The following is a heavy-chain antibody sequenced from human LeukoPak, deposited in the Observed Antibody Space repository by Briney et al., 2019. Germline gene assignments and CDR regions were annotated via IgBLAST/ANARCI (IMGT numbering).Heavy chain of an antibody. J-gene: IGHJ4*02. V-gene: IGHV1-2*02. D-gene: IGHD6-6*01. Sequence: GASVKVSCKASGYTFTSYYMHWVRQAPGQGLEWMGWINPNSGGTNYAQKFQGRVTMTRDTSISTAYMELSRLRSDDTAVYYCVAVVYSSSDWWYWGQGTLVTVSS. CDR1: GYTFTSYY. CDR3: VAVVYSSSDWWY. CDR2: INPNSGGT.